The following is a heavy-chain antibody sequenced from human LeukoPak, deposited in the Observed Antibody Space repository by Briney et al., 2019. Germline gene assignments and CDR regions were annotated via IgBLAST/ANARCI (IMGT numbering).Heavy chain of an antibody. Sequence: GGSLTLPCAASGFTFSDYQMSWIRQAPGKGLEWVSYITTSSTYTNYADSVKGRFTISRDNAKNSLFLQMNSLRVEDTAVYYCARDRDYAKPLNWGQGTLVTVSS. D-gene: IGHD4-17*01. CDR2: ITTSSTYT. V-gene: IGHV3-11*05. J-gene: IGHJ4*02. CDR3: ARDRDYAKPLN. CDR1: GFTFSDYQ.